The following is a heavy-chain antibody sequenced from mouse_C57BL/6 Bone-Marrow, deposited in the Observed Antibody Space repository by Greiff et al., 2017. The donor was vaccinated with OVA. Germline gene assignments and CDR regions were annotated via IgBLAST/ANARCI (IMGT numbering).Heavy chain of an antibody. D-gene: IGHD1-1*01. V-gene: IGHV5-12*01. CDR1: GFTFSDYY. CDR2: ISNGGGST. J-gene: IGHJ2*01. Sequence: EVKLVESGGDLVKPGGSLKLSCAASGFTFSDYYMYWVRQTPEKRLEWVAYISNGGGSTYYPDTVKGRFTISRDNAKNTLYLQMSRLKSEDTAMYYCARHSPYGFDYWGQGTTLTVSS. CDR3: ARHSPYGFDY.